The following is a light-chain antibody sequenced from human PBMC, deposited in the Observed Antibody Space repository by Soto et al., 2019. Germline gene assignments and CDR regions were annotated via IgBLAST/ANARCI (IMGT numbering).Light chain of an antibody. J-gene: IGKJ1*01. CDR3: QQYGSSPPT. Sequence: EIVLTQSPGTLSLSPGERATLSGRASQSVSTIYLAWYQRKPGQAPRLLHYGASSSPTDIPNRFSGSGSGTDFTLTITRLTAEEFAVYYCQQYGSSPPTFGQGTKVYIK. CDR1: QSVSTIY. CDR2: GAS. V-gene: IGKV3-20*01.